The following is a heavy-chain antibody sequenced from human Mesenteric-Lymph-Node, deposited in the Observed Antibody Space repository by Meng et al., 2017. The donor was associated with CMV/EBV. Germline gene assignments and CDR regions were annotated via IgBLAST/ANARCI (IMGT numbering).Heavy chain of an antibody. CDR1: GFTFSNYA. Sequence: GASLRLSCAASGFTFSNYAMNWVRQPPGKGLAWVSTISGNGGTPYYADSVKGRFTISRDNSKNTVYLQMNSLRAEDTAVYYCAKDPAGYRSDDAFDIWGQGTMVTVSS. D-gene: IGHD3-16*02. J-gene: IGHJ3*02. V-gene: IGHV3-23*01. CDR3: AKDPAGYRSDDAFDI. CDR2: ISGNGGTP.